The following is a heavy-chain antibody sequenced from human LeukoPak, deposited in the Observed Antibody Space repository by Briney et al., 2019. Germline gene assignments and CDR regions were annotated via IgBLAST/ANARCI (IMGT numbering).Heavy chain of an antibody. CDR3: ARAVDFWSGYHFDY. CDR2: ISTSNGDT. CDR1: GYTFSTYG. D-gene: IGHD3-3*01. Sequence: GASVKVSCKASGYTFSTYGISWVRQAPGQGLEWMGWISTSNGDTKYAQKLQGRVAMTTDTSTSTAYMELRNLRSDDTAVYYCARAVDFWSGYHFDYWGQGTLVTVSS. J-gene: IGHJ4*02. V-gene: IGHV1-18*01.